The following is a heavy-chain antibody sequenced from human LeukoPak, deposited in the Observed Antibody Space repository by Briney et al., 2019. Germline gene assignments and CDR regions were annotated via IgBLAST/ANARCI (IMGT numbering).Heavy chain of an antibody. Sequence: GGSLRLSCAASGFTFSSYEMNWVRQAPGKGLEWVSYISSSSSTIYYADSVKGRFTISRDNAKNSLYLQMNSLRAEDTAVYYCARGGNRGYCSGGSCYSPLGYYYYYMDVWGKGTTVTVSS. CDR2: ISSSSSTI. CDR1: GFTFSSYE. CDR3: ARGGNRGYCSGGSCYSPLGYYYYYMDV. J-gene: IGHJ6*03. D-gene: IGHD2-15*01. V-gene: IGHV3-48*03.